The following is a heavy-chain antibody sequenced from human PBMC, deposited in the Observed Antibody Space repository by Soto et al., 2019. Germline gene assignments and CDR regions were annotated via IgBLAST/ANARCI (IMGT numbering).Heavy chain of an antibody. CDR2: MNTNTGNT. Sequence: QVQLVQSGAEVKKPGASVKVSCKASGYTFSSYDINWVRQATGQGLVWMGWMNTNTGNTVYAQKFQGRVTMTRNTSIRTAYTELSSLRSEDTAVYYCARERAYGMDVWGQGTTVTVSS. J-gene: IGHJ6*02. CDR1: GYTFSSYD. V-gene: IGHV1-8*01. CDR3: ARERAYGMDV.